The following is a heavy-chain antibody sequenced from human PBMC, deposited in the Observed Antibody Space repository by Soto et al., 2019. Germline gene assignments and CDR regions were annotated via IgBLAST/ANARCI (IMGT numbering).Heavy chain of an antibody. CDR2: IYYSGST. D-gene: IGHD6-6*01. J-gene: IGHJ5*02. Sequence: NPSETLSLTCTVSGGSISSYYWSWIRQPPGKGLEWIGYIYYSGSTNYNPSLKSRVTISVDTSKNQFSLKLSSVTAADTAVYYCARSRIAAPKNWFDPWGQGTLVTVSS. V-gene: IGHV4-59*01. CDR3: ARSRIAAPKNWFDP. CDR1: GGSISSYY.